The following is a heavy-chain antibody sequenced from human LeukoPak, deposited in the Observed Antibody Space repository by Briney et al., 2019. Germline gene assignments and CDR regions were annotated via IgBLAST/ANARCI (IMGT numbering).Heavy chain of an antibody. D-gene: IGHD7-27*01. V-gene: IGHV1-2*02. CDR1: GYTFTGYY. Sequence: ASVKVSCKASGYTFTGYYMHWVRQAPGQGLEWMGWINPNSGGTNYAQKFQGRVTMTRDTSISTAYMELSRLRSDDTAVYYCAREGNWGSGYYYMDVWGKGTTVTVSS. J-gene: IGHJ6*03. CDR3: AREGNWGSGYYYMDV. CDR2: INPNSGGT.